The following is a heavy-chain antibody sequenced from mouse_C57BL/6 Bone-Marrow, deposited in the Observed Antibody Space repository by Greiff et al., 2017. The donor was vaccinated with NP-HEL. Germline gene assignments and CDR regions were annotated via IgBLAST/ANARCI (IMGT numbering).Heavy chain of an antibody. Sequence: VQLQQPGAELVKPGASVKLSCKASGYTFTSYWMQWVKQRPGQGLEWIGEIDPSDSYTNYNQKFKGKATLTVDTSSSTAYMQLSSLTSEDSAVYYCARGLLGCPLGDYFNYWGQGTTLTVSS. J-gene: IGHJ2*01. D-gene: IGHD3-1*01. CDR1: GYTFTSYW. CDR2: IDPSDSYT. V-gene: IGHV1-50*01. CDR3: ARGLLGCPLGDYFNY.